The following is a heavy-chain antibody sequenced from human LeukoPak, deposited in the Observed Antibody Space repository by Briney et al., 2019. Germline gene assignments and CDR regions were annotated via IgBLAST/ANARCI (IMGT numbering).Heavy chain of an antibody. CDR2: IYYGGST. Sequence: PSETLSLTCTVSGGSISGYYWSWIRQFPQKGLEWIAYIYYGGSTNYNPSLKSRLTISVDTSKNQFSLKLSSVTAADTAVYYCARGLIAAREYYFDSWGQGTLVTVSS. J-gene: IGHJ4*02. CDR3: ARGLIAAREYYFDS. V-gene: IGHV4-59*01. CDR1: GGSISGYY. D-gene: IGHD6-6*01.